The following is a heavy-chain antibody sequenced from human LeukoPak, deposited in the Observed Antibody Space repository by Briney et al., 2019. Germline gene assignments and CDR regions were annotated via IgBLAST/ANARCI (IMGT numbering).Heavy chain of an antibody. CDR1: GYSFTSYW. D-gene: IGHD5-18*01. Sequence: LGESLKISCKGSGYSFTSYWIGWVRQMPGKGLEWMGIIYPGDSDTRYSPSFQDQVTFSADKSISTAYLQWSSLEASDTAMYYCARHLGTAMVSLLGYWGQGTLVTVSS. J-gene: IGHJ4*02. V-gene: IGHV5-51*01. CDR2: IYPGDSDT. CDR3: ARHLGTAMVSLLGY.